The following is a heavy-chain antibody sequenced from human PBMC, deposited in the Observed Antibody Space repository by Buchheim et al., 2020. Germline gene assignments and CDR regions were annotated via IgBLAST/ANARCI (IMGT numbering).Heavy chain of an antibody. V-gene: IGHV3-7*03. D-gene: IGHD1-1*01. CDR3: ARIVSHGTDY. Sequence: EVQLVESGGGLVQPGGSLRLSCAASGFTFSNFWMGWVRQAPGKGLEWVATIKQDGSEKSYVDSVKGRFTISRDNAKNSVILQMNSLRAEDTAMYYCARIVSHGTDYWGQGTL. CDR2: IKQDGSEK. CDR1: GFTFSNFW. J-gene: IGHJ4*02.